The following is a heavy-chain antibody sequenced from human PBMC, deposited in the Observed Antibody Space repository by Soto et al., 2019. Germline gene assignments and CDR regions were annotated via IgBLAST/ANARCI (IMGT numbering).Heavy chain of an antibody. V-gene: IGHV4-39*01. CDR3: ARLGGYCSTTGCYGYYAMDV. CDR1: GGSISSSNYY. CDR2: IYYSGNT. J-gene: IGHJ6*04. Sequence: ASETLSLTCTVSGGSISSSNYYWGWIRQPPGKGLEWIGSIYYSGNTYYNPSLKSRVTMSVDTSKNQFSLKLSSVTAADTAVYYCARLGGYCSTTGCYGYYAMDVWGKGTTVTVS. D-gene: IGHD2-2*01.